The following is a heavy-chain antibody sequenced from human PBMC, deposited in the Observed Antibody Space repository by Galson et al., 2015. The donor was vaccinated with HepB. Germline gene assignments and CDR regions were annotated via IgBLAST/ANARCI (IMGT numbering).Heavy chain of an antibody. D-gene: IGHD4-17*01. CDR1: GFSFSTYW. V-gene: IGHV3-7*01. Sequence: SLRLSCAASGFSFSTYWMSWVRQAPGKGLEWVANIKQDGSEINYVDSVKGRFTISRDNAKNSLSLQMNSLRAEDTAVYYCARDLGDYGDYVGYFDYWGQGTLVTVSS. CDR2: IKQDGSEI. CDR3: ARDLGDYGDYVGYFDY. J-gene: IGHJ4*02.